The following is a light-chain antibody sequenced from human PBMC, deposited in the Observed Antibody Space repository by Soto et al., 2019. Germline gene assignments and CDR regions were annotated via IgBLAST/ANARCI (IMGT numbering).Light chain of an antibody. V-gene: IGLV1-44*01. Sequence: QSVLTQPPSASGTPGQTVTVSCSGSSSNIGSYTVNWYQQLPGTAPKLVIYSNHQRPSGVPDRFSGSKSGTSASLAISGLQSEDEADYYCSSYTSSSPLYVFGTGTKLTVL. J-gene: IGLJ1*01. CDR1: SSNIGSYT. CDR2: SNH. CDR3: SSYTSSSPLYV.